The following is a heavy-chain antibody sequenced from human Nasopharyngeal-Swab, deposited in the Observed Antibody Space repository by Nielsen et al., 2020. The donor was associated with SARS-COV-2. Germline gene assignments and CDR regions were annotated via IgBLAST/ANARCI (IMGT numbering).Heavy chain of an antibody. CDR2: INIDGSRT. D-gene: IGHD5-18*01. J-gene: IGHJ5*02. Sequence: GESLKISCAASGFTFSNAWMNWVRRTPGKGLVWVSRINIDGSRTGYADSVKGRFTISRDNAKNTLFLQMNSLRAEDTAVYYCARGGRNSYGYVDPWGQGTLVTVSS. CDR3: ARGGRNSYGYVDP. V-gene: IGHV3-74*01. CDR1: GFTFSNAW.